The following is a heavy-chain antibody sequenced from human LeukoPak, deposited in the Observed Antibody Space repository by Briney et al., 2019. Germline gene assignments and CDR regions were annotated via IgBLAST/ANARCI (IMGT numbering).Heavy chain of an antibody. CDR1: NVSISFYY. Sequence: NPSETLSLTCTVSNVSISFYYWSWLRQPAGKGLEWVGRIYTSGSTNYNPSLKSRVTISVDTSKNQFSLKLSSVTAADTAVYYCARSPDILTGFWFDPWGQGTLVTVSS. J-gene: IGHJ5*02. CDR3: ARSPDILTGFWFDP. CDR2: IYTSGST. V-gene: IGHV4-4*07. D-gene: IGHD3-9*01.